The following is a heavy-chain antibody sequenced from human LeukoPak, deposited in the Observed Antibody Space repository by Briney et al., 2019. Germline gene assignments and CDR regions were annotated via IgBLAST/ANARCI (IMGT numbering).Heavy chain of an antibody. CDR2: IYHSGST. J-gene: IGHJ6*02. V-gene: IGHV4-38-2*02. Sequence: SETLSLTCTVSGYSISSGYYWGWIRQPPGKGLEWIGSIYHSGSTYYNPSLKSRVTISVDRSKNQFSLKLSSVTAADTAVYYCARGDYCSGGSCYSAGRARYYYGMDVWGQGTTVTVSS. D-gene: IGHD2-15*01. CDR1: GYSISSGYY. CDR3: ARGDYCSGGSCYSAGRARYYYGMDV.